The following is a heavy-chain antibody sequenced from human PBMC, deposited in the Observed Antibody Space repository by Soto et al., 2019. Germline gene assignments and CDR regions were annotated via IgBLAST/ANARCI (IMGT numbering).Heavy chain of an antibody. CDR2: IIPILGIA. Sequence: ASVKVSCKASGGTFSSYTISWVRQAPGQGLEWMGRIIPILGIANYAQKFQGRVTITADKSTSTAYMELSSLRSEDTAVYYCSRALFGVVAATLDAFDIWGQGTMVTVSS. D-gene: IGHD2-15*01. CDR1: GGTFSSYT. V-gene: IGHV1-69*02. CDR3: SRALFGVVAATLDAFDI. J-gene: IGHJ3*02.